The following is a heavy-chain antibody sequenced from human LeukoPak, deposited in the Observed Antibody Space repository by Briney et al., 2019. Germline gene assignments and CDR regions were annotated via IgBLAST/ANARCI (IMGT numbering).Heavy chain of an antibody. V-gene: IGHV3-15*01. Sequence: GGSLRLSCAASGFTFSNAWVTWVRQAPGKGLKWVGRIKSKSDAGTTDYAAPVKGRFTISRDDSKNTLYLQMNSLKIEDTAVYYRTTGHYVWGSSCDYWGQGTLVTVSS. CDR2: IKSKSDAGTT. D-gene: IGHD3-16*01. J-gene: IGHJ4*02. CDR1: GFTFSNAW. CDR3: TTGHYVWGSSCDY.